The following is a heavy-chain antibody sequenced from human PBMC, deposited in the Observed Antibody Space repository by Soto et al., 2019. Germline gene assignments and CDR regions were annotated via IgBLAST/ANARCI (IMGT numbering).Heavy chain of an antibody. CDR1: GYTFSNYA. Sequence: ASVKVSCKTSGYTFSNYAISWVRQAPGQGLEWMGWISAYNGNTNYAQKLQGRVTMATDTSTSTAYMELRSLRSDDTAVYQCARSGGNSPEERKFDYWGQGTLVTVSS. D-gene: IGHD2-21*02. J-gene: IGHJ4*02. CDR2: ISAYNGNT. CDR3: ARSGGNSPEERKFDY. V-gene: IGHV1-18*04.